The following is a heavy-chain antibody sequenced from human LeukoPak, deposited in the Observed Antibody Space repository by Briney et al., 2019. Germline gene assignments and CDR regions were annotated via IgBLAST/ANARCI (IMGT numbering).Heavy chain of an antibody. D-gene: IGHD3-9*01. Sequence: ASVKVSCKASGYTFTGYYMHWVRQAPGQGLEWMGWINPNSGGTNYAQKFQGWVTMTRDTSISTAYMELSRLRSVDTAVYYCARGSRYFDWLPPYYFDYWGQGTLVTVSS. J-gene: IGHJ4*02. CDR2: INPNSGGT. V-gene: IGHV1-2*04. CDR1: GYTFTGYY. CDR3: ARGSRYFDWLPPYYFDY.